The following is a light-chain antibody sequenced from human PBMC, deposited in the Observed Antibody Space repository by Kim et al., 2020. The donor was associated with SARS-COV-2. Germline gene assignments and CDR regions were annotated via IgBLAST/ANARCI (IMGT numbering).Light chain of an antibody. CDR2: SNN. V-gene: IGLV1-44*01. CDR1: NSNIGSNT. Sequence: GQRVTISCSESNSNIGSNTVNWYQQLPGTAPKLLFYSNNQRPSGVPDRFSGSKSGTSASLAISGLQSEDEADYYCAAWDDSLNGYVFGTGTKVTVL. CDR3: AAWDDSLNGYV. J-gene: IGLJ1*01.